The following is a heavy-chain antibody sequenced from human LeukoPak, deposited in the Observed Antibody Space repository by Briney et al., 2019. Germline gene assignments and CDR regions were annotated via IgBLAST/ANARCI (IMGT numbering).Heavy chain of an antibody. D-gene: IGHD1-26*01. Sequence: GGSLRLSCAASGFTFSSYAMHWVRQAPGKGLEWVAVTWYDGNNQYYADSVKGRFTISRDNSKNTLYLQMNSLRAEDTAVYYCARGSGNYYNRLDYWGQGTLVTVSS. CDR3: ARGSGNYYNRLDY. CDR2: TWYDGNNQ. CDR1: GFTFSSYA. J-gene: IGHJ4*02. V-gene: IGHV3-33*08.